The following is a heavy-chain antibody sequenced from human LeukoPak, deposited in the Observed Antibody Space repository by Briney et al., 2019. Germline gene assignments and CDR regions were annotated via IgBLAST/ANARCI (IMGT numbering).Heavy chain of an antibody. D-gene: IGHD3-3*01. CDR2: INSDGSST. CDR3: ARGLTIFGVVNDAFDF. CDR1: GFTFRNYC. J-gene: IGHJ3*01. V-gene: IGHV3-74*01. Sequence: PGRSRRLSCAAWGFTFRNYCMHWVRRAPGLGPLSFSLINSDGSSTIYADSVKGRFTISRDNAKNTLYLQMNSLRAEDTAVYYCARGLTIFGVVNDAFDFWGQGTMVTVSS.